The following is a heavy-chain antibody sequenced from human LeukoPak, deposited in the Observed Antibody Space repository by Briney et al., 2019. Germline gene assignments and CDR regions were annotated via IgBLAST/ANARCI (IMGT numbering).Heavy chain of an antibody. D-gene: IGHD3-3*01. Sequence: ASVKVSCKASGYTFTGYYMHWVRQAPGQGLEWMGWINPNSGGTNYAQKFQGRVTMTRDTSISTAYMELSRLRSDDTAVYYCARNTIFGDNNWFDPWGQGTLVTVSS. CDR3: ARNTIFGDNNWFDP. CDR1: GYTFTGYY. V-gene: IGHV1-2*02. J-gene: IGHJ5*02. CDR2: INPNSGGT.